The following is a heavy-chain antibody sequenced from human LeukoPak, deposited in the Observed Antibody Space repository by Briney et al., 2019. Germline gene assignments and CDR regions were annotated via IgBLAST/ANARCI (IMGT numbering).Heavy chain of an antibody. V-gene: IGHV4-30-2*01. CDR2: IYHSGST. CDR3: ARSFAGYSGSYYALDY. D-gene: IGHD1-26*01. CDR1: GGSISSGDYY. J-gene: IGHJ4*02. Sequence: PSQTLSLTCTVSGGSISSGDYYWSWIRQPPGTGLEWIGYIYHSGSTYYNPSLKSRVTISVDRSKNQFSLKLSSVTAADTAVYYCARSFAGYSGSYYALDYWGQGTLVTVSS.